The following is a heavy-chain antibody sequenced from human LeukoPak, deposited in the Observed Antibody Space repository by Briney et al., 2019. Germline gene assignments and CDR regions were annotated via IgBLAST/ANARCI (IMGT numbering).Heavy chain of an antibody. Sequence: GGSLRLSCAASGFTASSSFMNWVRQAPGKGLEWVSTIYNNDNTNYADSLKGRFTISRDSSTNTLYLQMNSLRAEDTAVYFCARASQWLAFDYWGQGTLVTVSS. V-gene: IGHV3-66*01. CDR3: ARASQWLAFDY. CDR2: IYNNDNT. J-gene: IGHJ4*02. D-gene: IGHD6-19*01. CDR1: GFTASSSF.